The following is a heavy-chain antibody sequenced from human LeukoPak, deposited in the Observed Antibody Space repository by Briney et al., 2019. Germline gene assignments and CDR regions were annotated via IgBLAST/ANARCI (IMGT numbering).Heavy chain of an antibody. V-gene: IGHV3-21*01. J-gene: IGHJ4*02. Sequence: GGSLRLSCAASGFTFSGYTMHWVRQAPGKGLEWVSSIVGSSSTYYADSLKGRFTISRDNAKNSLYLQMNSLRAEDTAVYYCARIGAGSSRDYWGQGTLVTVSS. CDR3: ARIGAGSSRDY. CDR2: IVGSSST. D-gene: IGHD6-13*01. CDR1: GFTFSGYT.